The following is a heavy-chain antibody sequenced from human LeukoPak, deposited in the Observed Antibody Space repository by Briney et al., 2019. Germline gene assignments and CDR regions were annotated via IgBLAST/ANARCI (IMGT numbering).Heavy chain of an antibody. V-gene: IGHV4-34*01. CDR3: ARGLWFGWFDP. J-gene: IGHJ5*02. CDR2: INHSGST. D-gene: IGHD3-10*01. Sequence: SETLSLTCAVYGGSFSGYYWSWIRQPPGKGLEWIGEINHSGSTNYNPSLKSRVTISVDTSKNQFSLKLSSVTAADTAVYYCARGLWFGWFDPWGQGTLVTVSS. CDR1: GGSFSGYY.